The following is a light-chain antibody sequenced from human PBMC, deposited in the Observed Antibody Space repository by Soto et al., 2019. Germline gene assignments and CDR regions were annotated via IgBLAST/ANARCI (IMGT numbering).Light chain of an antibody. J-gene: IGLJ2*01. V-gene: IGLV2-8*01. CDR2: EVS. Sequence: QSALTQPPSASGSPGQSVTISCTGTSSDVGGYNYVSWYQQHPGKAPKLMIYEVSKRPSGVPDRFSGSKSGNTASLTISGLHPEDEADYYCCSYVGSSTLVFGGGTKVTVL. CDR3: CSYVGSSTLV. CDR1: SSDVGGYNY.